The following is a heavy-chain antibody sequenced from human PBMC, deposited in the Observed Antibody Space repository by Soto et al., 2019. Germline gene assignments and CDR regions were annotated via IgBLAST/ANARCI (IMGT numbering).Heavy chain of an antibody. Sequence: VQLVQSGNVVQKPGSSVKVSCKTSGYTFSSYGLIWVRQAPGQGLAWMGWISGYNGNADYAQRFRGRVNMTTDTSTTTVFMELRNLRADDTALYFCAREGWLGELLYWGQGSLVTVS. J-gene: IGHJ4*02. CDR1: GYTFSSYG. CDR3: AREGWLGELLY. V-gene: IGHV1-18*01. D-gene: IGHD3-10*01. CDR2: ISGYNGNA.